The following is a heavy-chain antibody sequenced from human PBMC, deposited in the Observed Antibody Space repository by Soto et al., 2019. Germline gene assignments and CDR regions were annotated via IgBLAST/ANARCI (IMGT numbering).Heavy chain of an antibody. D-gene: IGHD6-13*01. J-gene: IGHJ4*02. CDR2: IYWDDDK. V-gene: IGHV2-5*02. CDR1: GFSFTTDGMG. CDR3: AHLSWAASGTRYYFDY. Sequence: QITLKESGPTLVKPTQTLTLTCTFSGFSFTTDGMGVGWIRQPPGKALEWLALIYWDDDKRYSPSLKSRLTITKDASRNRGVLTLTNMDPADTATYYCAHLSWAASGTRYYFDYWGQGTLVTVSS.